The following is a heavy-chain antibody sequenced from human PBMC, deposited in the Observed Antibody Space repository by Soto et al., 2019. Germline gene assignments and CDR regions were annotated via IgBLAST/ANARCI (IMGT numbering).Heavy chain of an antibody. CDR1: GGSVSSEYYY. J-gene: IGHJ4*02. CDR3: AGMGRHRRALTF. V-gene: IGHV4-39*02. Sequence: QLQESGPGLVRPSETLALTCSVSGGSVSSEYYYWAWIRQAPGKGLEWIGSVHHTGVTDYNPSLKGRVIIGLSSSKNPFSLKMTSVTATDTALLFCAGMGRHRRALTFRGPGTQVTVSS. CDR2: VHHTGVT.